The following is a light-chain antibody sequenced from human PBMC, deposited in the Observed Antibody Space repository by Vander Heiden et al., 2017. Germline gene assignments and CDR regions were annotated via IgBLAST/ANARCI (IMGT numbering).Light chain of an antibody. CDR1: SGSVSTSYY. V-gene: IGLV8-61*01. CDR3: VLYMGSGIWV. J-gene: IGLJ3*02. Sequence: QTVVTQEASFSVSPGGTVTLTCGLSSGSVSTSYYPTWYQQTPGQPPRTLISNTDTRSSGVPDRFSGSILGNKAALTITGAQADDESDYYCVLYMGSGIWVFGGGTKLTVL. CDR2: NTD.